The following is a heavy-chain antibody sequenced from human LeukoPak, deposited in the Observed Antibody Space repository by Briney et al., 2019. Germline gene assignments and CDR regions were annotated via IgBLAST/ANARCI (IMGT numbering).Heavy chain of an antibody. CDR3: ARHYLSDGILSTFDP. V-gene: IGHV4-39*01. D-gene: IGHD2-2*01. J-gene: IGHJ5*02. Sequence: SGTLSLTCTVSGGSISSSPYYWGWIRQPPGKGLEWIGTIYYRGSTYSNPSLNSRVTISLDTSKNQFSLRLRSVTAADTALYYCARHYLSDGILSTFDPWGQGTLVTVSS. CDR1: GGSISSSPYY. CDR2: IYYRGST.